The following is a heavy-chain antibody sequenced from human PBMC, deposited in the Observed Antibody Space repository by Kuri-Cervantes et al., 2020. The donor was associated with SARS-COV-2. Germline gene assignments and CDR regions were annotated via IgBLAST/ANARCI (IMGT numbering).Heavy chain of an antibody. CDR1: GFTFSSYW. CDR3: TRIYCSGGGCQRFFDT. V-gene: IGHV3-73*01. D-gene: IGHD2-15*01. J-gene: IGHJ4*02. CDR2: VRGKANNYAT. Sequence: GGSLRLSCAASGFTFSSYWMSWVRQASGKGLEWVGRVRGKANNYATAYAASVKGRFTISRDDSKNMAYLQMNSLKTEDTAVYYCTRIYCSGGGCQRFFDTWGQGTLVTVSS.